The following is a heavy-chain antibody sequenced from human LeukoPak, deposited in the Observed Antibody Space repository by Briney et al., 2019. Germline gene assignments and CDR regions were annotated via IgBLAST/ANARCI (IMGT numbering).Heavy chain of an antibody. V-gene: IGHV3-23*01. Sequence: GGSLRPSCAASGFTFSSYAMSWVRQAPGKGLEWVSGISGSGDNTYYADSVKGRFNISRDSSKNTLYLQMSSLRVEDTAVYYCASQGRGAFDIWGQGTMVTVSS. J-gene: IGHJ3*02. CDR2: ISGSGDNT. CDR3: ASQGRGAFDI. D-gene: IGHD3-10*01. CDR1: GFTFSSYA.